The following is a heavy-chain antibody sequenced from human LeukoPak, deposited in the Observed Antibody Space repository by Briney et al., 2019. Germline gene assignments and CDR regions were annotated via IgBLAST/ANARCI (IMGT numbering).Heavy chain of an antibody. J-gene: IGHJ4*02. V-gene: IGHV3-23*01. CDR3: AKAGLILHAGY. CDR1: GFSYA. CDR2: ITSTGDNT. Sequence: RGALRHSRAVSGFSYAMTWGRQATGKGLECVSVITSTGDNTYYIDSVKGRFTISRDDSKNTLYLQMNSLRVEDTAIYYCAKAGLILHAGYWGQGTLVTVSS. D-gene: IGHD2-21*01.